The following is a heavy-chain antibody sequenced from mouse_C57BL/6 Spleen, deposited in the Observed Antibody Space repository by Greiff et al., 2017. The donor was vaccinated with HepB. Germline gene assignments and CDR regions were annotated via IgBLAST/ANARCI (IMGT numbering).Heavy chain of an antibody. J-gene: IGHJ2*01. CDR1: GYTFTSYW. CDR3: GRSFDY. Sequence: QVQLKQSGAELVMPGASVKLSCKASGYTFTSYWMHWVKQRPGQGLEWIGELDPSDSYTNYNQKFKGKSTLTVDKSSSTAYMQLSSLTSEDSAVYYCGRSFDYWGQGTTLTVSS. V-gene: IGHV1-69*01. CDR2: LDPSDSYT.